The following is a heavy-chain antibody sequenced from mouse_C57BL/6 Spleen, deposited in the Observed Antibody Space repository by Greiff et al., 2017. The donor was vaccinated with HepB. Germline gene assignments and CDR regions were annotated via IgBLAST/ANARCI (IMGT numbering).Heavy chain of an antibody. D-gene: IGHD1-1*01. V-gene: IGHV5-17*01. CDR3: AIITSDFDY. J-gene: IGHJ2*01. CDR1: GFTFSDYG. CDR2: ISSGSSTI. Sequence: EVKLVESGGGLVKPGGSLKLSCAASGFTFSDYGMHWVRQAPEKGLEWVAYISSGSSTIYYADTVQGRFNISRDNAKNTLFLQMTSLRSEDTARYYCAIITSDFDYWGQGTTLTVSS.